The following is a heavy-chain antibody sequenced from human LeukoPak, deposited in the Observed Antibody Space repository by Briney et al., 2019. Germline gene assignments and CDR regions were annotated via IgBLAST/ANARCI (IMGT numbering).Heavy chain of an antibody. CDR3: ARSDTHHRHSSSWHFDY. J-gene: IGHJ4*02. D-gene: IGHD6-13*01. V-gene: IGHV4-59*13. CDR2: TSYSGGT. Sequence: SETLSLTCSVSGVXIGSNFCSWIRQVPGKGLEYIGYTSYSGGTNYNPSLKSRVTISVDTSKNQLSLELNSVTAADTAVYYCARSDTHHRHSSSWHFDYWGQGTLVTVSS. CDR1: GVXIGSNF.